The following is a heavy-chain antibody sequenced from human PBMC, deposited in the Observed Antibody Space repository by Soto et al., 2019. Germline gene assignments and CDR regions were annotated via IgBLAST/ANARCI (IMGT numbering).Heavy chain of an antibody. CDR3: PRVRGYSGIYYFAY. CDR1: GGSISSYY. V-gene: IGHV4-59*12. J-gene: IGHJ4*02. D-gene: IGHD1-26*01. CDR2: IYYRGNA. Sequence: PSETLSLTCTVSGGSISSYYWSWIRQPPGKGLEWIGYIYYRGNANFNPSLKGRVTISIDTSTNKLSLKLRSVNAADTAVYYCPRVRGYSGIYYFAYWGLGTLVTVSS.